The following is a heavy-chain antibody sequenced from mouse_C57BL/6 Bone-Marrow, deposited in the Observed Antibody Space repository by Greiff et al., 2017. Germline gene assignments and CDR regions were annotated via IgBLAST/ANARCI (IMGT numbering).Heavy chain of an antibody. V-gene: IGHV1-59*01. Sequence: QVQLQQPGAELVRPGTSVKLSCKASGYTFTSYWMHWVKQRPGQGLEWIGVIDPSDSYTNYNQKFKGKATLTVDTSSSTAYMQLSSLTSEDSAVYYCARSGGIRSSTSDYWGQGTTLTVSS. CDR3: ARSGGIRSSTSDY. CDR1: GYTFTSYW. D-gene: IGHD1-1*01. J-gene: IGHJ2*01. CDR2: IDPSDSYT.